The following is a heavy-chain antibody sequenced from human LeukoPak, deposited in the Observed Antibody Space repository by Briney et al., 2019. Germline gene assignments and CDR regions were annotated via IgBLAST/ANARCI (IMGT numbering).Heavy chain of an antibody. CDR2: IXYSGST. CDR3: ARLRPETKWLQLSDYYFDY. V-gene: IGHV4-39*01. J-gene: IGHJ4*02. Sequence: SETLSLTCTVSGGSISSSSYXWGWXRQPPXKGLEWXGSIXYSGSTYSHPSLKSRVTISVDTSKDQFSLKLSSVTAADTAVYYCARLRPETKWLQLSDYYFDYWGQGTLVTVSS. D-gene: IGHD5-24*01. CDR1: GGSISSSSYX.